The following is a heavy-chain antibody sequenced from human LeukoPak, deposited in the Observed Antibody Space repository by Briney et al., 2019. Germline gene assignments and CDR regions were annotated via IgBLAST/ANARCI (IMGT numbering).Heavy chain of an antibody. D-gene: IGHD6-13*01. V-gene: IGHV3-23*01. J-gene: IGHJ4*02. CDR3: AKGFIAAVGSPSH. CDR2: ISGSGTST. Sequence: PGGSLRRSCAASGFTFSSYAMSWVRQAPGTGLEWISVISGSGTSTHYADSVKGRFTISRDNSKNTLYLQVNSLRAEDTAVYYCAKGFIAAVGSPSHWGQGTLVTVSS. CDR1: GFTFSSYA.